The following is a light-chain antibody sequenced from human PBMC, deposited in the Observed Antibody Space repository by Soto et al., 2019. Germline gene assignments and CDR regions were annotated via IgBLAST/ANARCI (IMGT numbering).Light chain of an antibody. CDR2: GAS. V-gene: IGKV3-15*01. Sequence: EIVLTQSPATLSLSPGERATLSCRASQSVGKYLVWYQQKPGQAPRLLIYGASTRATGISARFSGSGSGTEFTLTISSLQSEDFGVYYCQQYNNWWTFGQGTKVDIK. CDR1: QSVGKY. CDR3: QQYNNWWT. J-gene: IGKJ1*01.